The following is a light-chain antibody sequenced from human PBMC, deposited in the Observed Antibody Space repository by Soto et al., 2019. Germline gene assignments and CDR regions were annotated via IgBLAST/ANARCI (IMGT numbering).Light chain of an antibody. CDR2: WAS. J-gene: IGKJ1*01. V-gene: IGKV4-1*01. Sequence: DIVMTQSPDSLAVSLGERATINCKSSQSVLYSSNNKNYLAWYQQKPGQPPKLLIYWASTRESGVPDRFSGSGSGTDFTLTISSLQAEDVAVYYCQQYYSTPQWTFCQGTQVEIK. CDR3: QQYYSTPQWT. CDR1: QSVLYSSNNKNY.